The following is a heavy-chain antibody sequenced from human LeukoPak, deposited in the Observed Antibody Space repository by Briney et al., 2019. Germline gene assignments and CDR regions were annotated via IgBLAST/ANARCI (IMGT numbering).Heavy chain of an antibody. CDR3: ARGFRLGLNYYYYYGMDV. Sequence: GGSLRLSCAASGFTFSSYWMPWVRQAPGKGLVWVSRINSDGSSTSYADSVKGRFTISRDNAKNTLYLQMNSLRAEDTAVYYCARGFRLGLNYYYYYGMDVWGQGTTVTVS. D-gene: IGHD3-9*01. CDR2: INSDGSST. V-gene: IGHV3-74*01. CDR1: GFTFSSYW. J-gene: IGHJ6*02.